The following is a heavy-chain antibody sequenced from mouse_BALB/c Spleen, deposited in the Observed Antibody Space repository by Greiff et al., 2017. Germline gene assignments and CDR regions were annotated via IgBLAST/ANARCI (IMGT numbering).Heavy chain of an antibody. CDR3: ARHYRYDFYAMDY. J-gene: IGHJ4*01. Sequence: DVMLVESGGGLVQPGGSRKLSCAASGFTFSSFGMHWVRQAPEKGLEWVAYISSGSSTIYYADTVKGRFTISRDNPKNTLFLQMTSLRSEDTAMYYCARHYRYDFYAMDYWGQGTSVTVSS. V-gene: IGHV5-17*02. CDR1: GFTFSSFG. CDR2: ISSGSSTI. D-gene: IGHD2-14*01.